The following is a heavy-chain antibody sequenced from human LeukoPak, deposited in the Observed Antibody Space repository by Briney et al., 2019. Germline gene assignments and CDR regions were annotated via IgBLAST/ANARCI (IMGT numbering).Heavy chain of an antibody. D-gene: IGHD3-22*01. CDR3: AAFRGSGYWD. Sequence: SQTLSLTCTVSGGSIKSGSFYWNWIRQPAGKGLEWIGRIHPGGSTNYNPSLKSRVTISVDASKNQFSLKLTSVTAADTAVYYCAAFRGSGYWDWGQGTLVGVSS. J-gene: IGHJ4*02. CDR2: IHPGGST. V-gene: IGHV4-61*02. CDR1: GGSIKSGSFY.